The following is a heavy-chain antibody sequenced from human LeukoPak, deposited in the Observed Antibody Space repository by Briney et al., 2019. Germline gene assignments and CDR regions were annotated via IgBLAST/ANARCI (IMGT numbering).Heavy chain of an antibody. J-gene: IGHJ4*02. CDR1: GFTFSSYA. CDR2: ISYDGSNK. Sequence: GGSLRLSCAASGFTFSSYAMHWVRQAPGKGLEWVAVISYDGSNKYYADSVKGRFTISRDNSKNMMYLQMNSLRAEDTAVYYCARERNYYPGDYWGQGTLVTVSS. CDR3: ARERNYYPGDY. D-gene: IGHD3-10*01. V-gene: IGHV3-30-3*01.